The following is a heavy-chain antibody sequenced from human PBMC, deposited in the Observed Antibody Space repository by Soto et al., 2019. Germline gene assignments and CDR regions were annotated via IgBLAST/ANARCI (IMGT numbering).Heavy chain of an antibody. J-gene: IGHJ4*02. V-gene: IGHV2-5*02. Sequence: QITLKESGPTLVKPTQTLTLTCSFSGFSLRTGGVGVGWSRQPPGKALEGVAIIYWDDDKRYSPSPKSRLTTTKDTYKNQVVLTMSHMDPEDTATYYCAHRIGGLEYWGQGTLVTVSS. D-gene: IGHD3-16*01. CDR1: GFSLRTGGVG. CDR2: IYWDDDK. CDR3: AHRIGGLEY.